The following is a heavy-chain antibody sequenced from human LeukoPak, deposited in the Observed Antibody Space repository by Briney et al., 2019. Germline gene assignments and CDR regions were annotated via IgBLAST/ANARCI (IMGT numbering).Heavy chain of an antibody. J-gene: IGHJ4*02. CDR2: IYYSGST. V-gene: IGHV4-39*01. D-gene: IGHD1-26*01. CDR3: ARNASNSGTSYFDY. CDR1: GGSISSSTYY. Sequence: SETLSLNCTVSGGSISSSTYYWGWIRQPPGKGLEWIGSIYYSGSTSYNPSLKGRVTISVDTSKNQFSLKLDSVTAADTAVYHCARNASNSGTSYFDYRGQGTLITVSS.